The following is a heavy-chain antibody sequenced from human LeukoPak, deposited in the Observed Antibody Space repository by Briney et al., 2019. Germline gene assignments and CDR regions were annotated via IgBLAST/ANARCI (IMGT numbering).Heavy chain of an antibody. J-gene: IGHJ4*02. CDR2: INPSGGST. D-gene: IGHD3-22*01. V-gene: IGHV1-46*01. CDR3: ARVDGSPDY. Sequence: ASVKVSCKASGYTFTSYYMHWVRQAPGQGLEWMGIINPSGGSTSYAQKFQGRVTFTRSTSISTAYMEVSSLRSEDTAVYYCARVDGSPDYWGQGTLVTVSS. CDR1: GYTFTSYY.